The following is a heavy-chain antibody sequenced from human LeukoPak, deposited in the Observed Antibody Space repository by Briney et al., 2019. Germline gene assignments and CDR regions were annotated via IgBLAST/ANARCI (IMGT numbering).Heavy chain of an antibody. D-gene: IGHD3-16*02. CDR2: IWYDGRNT. CDR1: GFTFINYG. CDR3: ARDRSSVYMDV. V-gene: IGHV3-33*01. J-gene: IGHJ6*02. Sequence: PWRSLRLSCAASGFTFINYGMYWVRQAPGKGLEWVAVIWYDGRNTYYADSVKGRFTISRDNSKNTLYLQMNSLRVEDTAVYYCARDRSSVYMDVWGQGTTVTVS.